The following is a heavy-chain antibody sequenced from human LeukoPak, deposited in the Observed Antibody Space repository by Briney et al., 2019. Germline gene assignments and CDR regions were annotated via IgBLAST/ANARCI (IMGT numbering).Heavy chain of an antibody. D-gene: IGHD4-17*01. CDR2: INPNSGGT. CDR3: ARDRDYGDYGANWFDH. Sequence: ASVKVSCKASGYTFTGYYMHWVRQAPGQGLEWMGWINPNSGGTNYAQKFQGRVTMTRDTSISTAYMELSRLRSDDTAVYYCARDRDYGDYGANWFDHWGQGTLVTVSS. J-gene: IGHJ5*02. V-gene: IGHV1-2*02. CDR1: GYTFTGYY.